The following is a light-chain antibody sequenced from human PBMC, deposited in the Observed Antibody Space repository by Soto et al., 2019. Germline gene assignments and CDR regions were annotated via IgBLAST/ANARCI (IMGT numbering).Light chain of an antibody. CDR1: QSVYGS. CDR3: QQYKYWPLT. Sequence: EVVMTQSPVTLSVSPGERATLSCRASQSVYGSLAWYQQKPGQAPRLLIHGASNRATDIPARFSGSGSGTEFSHTLNGLQSDDFAVYYCQQYKYWPLTFGGGTKVEIK. V-gene: IGKV3-15*01. CDR2: GAS. J-gene: IGKJ4*01.